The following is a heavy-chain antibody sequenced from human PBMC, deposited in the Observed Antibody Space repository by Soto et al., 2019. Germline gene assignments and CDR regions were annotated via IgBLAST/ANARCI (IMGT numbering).Heavy chain of an antibody. CDR3: ARYCGGDCYTD. D-gene: IGHD2-21*02. CDR1: GYTFTSYG. CDR2: ISAYDGNT. Sequence: QVQLVQSGTEVKRPGASVKVSCKASGYTFTSYGIIWVRQAPGQGLERMGWISAYDGNTDYAQKLQGRDTMTTDTSTTTAYMELRSLRSDDTAVYYCARYCGGDCYTDWGQGTLVTVSS. J-gene: IGHJ4*02. V-gene: IGHV1-18*01.